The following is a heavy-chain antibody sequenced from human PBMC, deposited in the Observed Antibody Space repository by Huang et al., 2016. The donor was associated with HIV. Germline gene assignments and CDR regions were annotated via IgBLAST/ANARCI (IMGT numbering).Heavy chain of an antibody. D-gene: IGHD4-17*01. CDR3: TRGQLGSYGDYDVID. V-gene: IGHV1-69*13. CDR2: IIPMFGTG. CDR1: TYA. J-gene: IGHJ4*02. Sequence: QVQLVQSGAEVKTPGSSVKVSCNTYAISWVRQAPGQGLEWMGGIIPMFGTGKYAQKFQDRVTSTADESTRTSHMQMTSLVSEDTAVYFCTRGQLGSYGDYDVIDWGQGTLVTVSS.